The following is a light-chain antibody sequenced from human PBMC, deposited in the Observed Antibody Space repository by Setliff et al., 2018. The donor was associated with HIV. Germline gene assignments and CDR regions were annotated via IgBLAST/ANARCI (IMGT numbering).Light chain of an antibody. Sequence: QSALTQPRSVSGSPGQSITISCTGTSSDVGGYKYVSWYQQYPGKAPKLMIYDVNKRPSGVPDRFSGSKSGNSASLTISGLQAEDEADYYCQSYDSSLSGSYVFGTGTKVTVL. J-gene: IGLJ1*01. CDR1: SSDVGGYKY. V-gene: IGLV2-11*01. CDR2: DVN. CDR3: QSYDSSLSGSYV.